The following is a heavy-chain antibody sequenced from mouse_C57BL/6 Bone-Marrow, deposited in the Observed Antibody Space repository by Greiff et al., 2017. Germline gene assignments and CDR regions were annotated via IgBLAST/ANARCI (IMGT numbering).Heavy chain of an antibody. J-gene: IGHJ3*01. D-gene: IGHD2-4*01. V-gene: IGHV1-85*01. CDR1: GYTFTSYD. CDR3: ARSGYDYEFAY. Sequence: VMLVESGPELVKPGASVKLSCKASGYTFTSYDINWVKQRPGQGLEWIGWIYPRDGSTKYNEKFKGKATLTVDTSSSTAYMELHSLTSEDSAVYFCARSGYDYEFAYWGQGTLVTVSA. CDR2: IYPRDGST.